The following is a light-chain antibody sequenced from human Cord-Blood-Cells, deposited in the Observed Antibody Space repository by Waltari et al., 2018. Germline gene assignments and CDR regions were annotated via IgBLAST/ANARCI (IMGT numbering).Light chain of an antibody. CDR2: AAS. V-gene: IGKV1-39*01. Sequence: DIQMTQSPSSLSASVGDRVTITCRASQSISSYLNWYQQKPGKAPKLLIYAASNLQSGVPSRFSGSGSGTDFTLTISSLQPEDFATYYCQQSYSTPWRFGQGTKVEIK. CDR3: QQSYSTPWR. J-gene: IGKJ1*01. CDR1: QSISSY.